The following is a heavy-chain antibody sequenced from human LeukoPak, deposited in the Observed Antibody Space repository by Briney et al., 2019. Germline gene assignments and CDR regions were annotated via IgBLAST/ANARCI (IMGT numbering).Heavy chain of an antibody. Sequence: GGSLRLSCAGSGFTFSHYGMHWVRQGPGKGLEWVAGIQSDGSYKYYEDSLKGRFTISRDNFKNILYLQMNSLRAEDAAVYSCARDVDTSNHMSIFDPWGQGTLVTVSS. J-gene: IGHJ5*02. CDR3: ARDVDTSNHMSIFDP. CDR1: GFTFSHYG. V-gene: IGHV3-33*01. D-gene: IGHD3-3*02. CDR2: IQSDGSYK.